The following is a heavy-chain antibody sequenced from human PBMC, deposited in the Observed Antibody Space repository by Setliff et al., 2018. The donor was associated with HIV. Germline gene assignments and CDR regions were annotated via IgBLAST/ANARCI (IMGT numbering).Heavy chain of an antibody. CDR2: IYYNTRT. V-gene: IGHV4-39*02. CDR1: GDSVNDRSYF. CDR3: AGNQNWNGYAFPYIDV. D-gene: IGHD3-3*01. J-gene: IGHJ6*03. Sequence: LSLTCTVSGDSVNDRSYFWGWIRQPPGKEPEWIASIYYNTRTYYNLSLRSRVTISVDTSKNLFSLKMTSVTAADTAVYYCAGNQNWNGYAFPYIDVWGKGTTVTVSS.